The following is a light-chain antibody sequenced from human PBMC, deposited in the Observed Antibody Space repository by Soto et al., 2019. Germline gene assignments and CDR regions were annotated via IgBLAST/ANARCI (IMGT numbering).Light chain of an antibody. CDR1: QSVSSN. CDR2: GAS. Sequence: EIVMTQSPATLSVSPGERATFSCRASQSVSSNLAWYQQKPGQAPRLLIYGASIRATGIPARFSGSGSGTEFTLTISSLEPEDFAVYYCQQYGYSPITFGQGTRLEIK. V-gene: IGKV3-15*01. J-gene: IGKJ5*01. CDR3: QQYGYSPIT.